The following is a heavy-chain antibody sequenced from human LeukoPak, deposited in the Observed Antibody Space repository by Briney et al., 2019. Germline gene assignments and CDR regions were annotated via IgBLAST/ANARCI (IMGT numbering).Heavy chain of an antibody. D-gene: IGHD7-27*01. Sequence: SETLSLTRTVSGGSVSSISYYWGWIRQPPGKGLEWIGSISYSGTSYNNPSLKSRVSISIDTSKNQFSVKLTSVTAADTAMYYCASLGTLRSWGQGTLVTVSS. CDR2: ISYSGTS. CDR3: ASLGTLRS. CDR1: GGSVSSISYY. J-gene: IGHJ5*02. V-gene: IGHV4-39*01.